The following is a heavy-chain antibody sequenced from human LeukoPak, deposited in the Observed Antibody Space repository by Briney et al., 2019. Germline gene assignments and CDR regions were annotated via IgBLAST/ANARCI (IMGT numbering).Heavy chain of an antibody. D-gene: IGHD4-23*01. CDR3: ASSSGGNFAY. J-gene: IGHJ4*02. CDR1: GGSFSGYY. CDR2: INHSGST. Sequence: SETLSLTCAVYGGSFSGYYWSWIRQPPGKGLEWIGEINHSGSTNYNPSLKSRVTISVDTSKNQFSLKLSSVTAADTAVYYCASSSGGNFAYWGQGTLVTVSS. V-gene: IGHV4-34*01.